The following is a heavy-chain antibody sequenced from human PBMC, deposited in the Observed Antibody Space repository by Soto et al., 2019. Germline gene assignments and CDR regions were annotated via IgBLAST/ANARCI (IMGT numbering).Heavy chain of an antibody. Sequence: ASVKVSCKASGYTFTNYGFSWVRQAPGQGLEWMGWISAYNGNTKYAQKHQGRVTMTTDTSTSTAYMELRSLRSDDTAVYYCARDLGVGMEDYWGQGTPVTVSA. CDR3: ARDLGVGMEDY. CDR1: GYTFTNYG. J-gene: IGHJ4*02. CDR2: ISAYNGNT. D-gene: IGHD3-10*01. V-gene: IGHV1-18*01.